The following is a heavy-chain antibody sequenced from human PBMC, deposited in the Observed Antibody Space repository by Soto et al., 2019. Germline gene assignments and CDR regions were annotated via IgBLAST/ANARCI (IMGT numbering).Heavy chain of an antibody. D-gene: IGHD2-8*02. V-gene: IGHV1-69*12. CDR2: IIPIFGTA. CDR3: ATAGFHNLTPRTDFDY. CDR1: GGTFSSYA. Sequence: QVQLVQSGAEVKKPGSSVKVSCKASGGTFSSYAISWVRQAPGQGLEWMGGIIPIFGTANYAQKFQGRVTITADESTSTAYMELSSLRSEDTAVYYCATAGFHNLTPRTDFDYWGQGTLVTVSS. J-gene: IGHJ4*02.